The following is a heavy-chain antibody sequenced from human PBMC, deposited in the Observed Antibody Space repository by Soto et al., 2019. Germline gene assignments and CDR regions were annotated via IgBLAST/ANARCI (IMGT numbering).Heavy chain of an antibody. J-gene: IGHJ4*02. V-gene: IGHV4-59*01. CDR3: ARVPNSYGFWYFDY. CDR2: IYYSGST. D-gene: IGHD5-18*01. CDR1: GGSISSYY. Sequence: SETLSLTCTVSGGSISSYYWSWIRQPPGKGLEWIGYIYYSGSTNYNPSLKSRVTISVDTSKNQFSLKLSSVTAADTAVYYCARVPNSYGFWYFDYWGQGTLVTVPS.